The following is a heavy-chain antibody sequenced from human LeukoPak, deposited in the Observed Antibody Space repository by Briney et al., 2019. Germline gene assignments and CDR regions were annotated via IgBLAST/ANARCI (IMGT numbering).Heavy chain of an antibody. Sequence: GGSVRLSCVASEFSLSRNGMHWVRQAPGKGLEWVANIKQDGSETYYVDSVKGRFTISRDNAKNSLYLQMNSLRAEDTAVYYCARDHSSGWAFDYWGQGTLVTVSS. D-gene: IGHD6-19*01. CDR3: ARDHSSGWAFDY. V-gene: IGHV3-7*03. CDR2: IKQDGSET. CDR1: EFSLSRNG. J-gene: IGHJ4*02.